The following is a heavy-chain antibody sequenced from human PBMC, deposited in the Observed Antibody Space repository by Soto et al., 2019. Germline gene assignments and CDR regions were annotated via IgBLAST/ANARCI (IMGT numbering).Heavy chain of an antibody. V-gene: IGHV4-34*01. CDR2: INHSGST. CDR1: GGSFSGYY. CDR3: ARGSRYYGSGNWLDP. Sequence: SETLSLTCAVYGGSFSGYYWSWIRQPPGKGLEWIGEINHSGSTNYNPSLKSRVTISVDTSKNQFSLKLSSVTAADTAVYYCARGSRYYGSGNWLDPWGQGTLVTVSS. D-gene: IGHD3-10*01. J-gene: IGHJ5*02.